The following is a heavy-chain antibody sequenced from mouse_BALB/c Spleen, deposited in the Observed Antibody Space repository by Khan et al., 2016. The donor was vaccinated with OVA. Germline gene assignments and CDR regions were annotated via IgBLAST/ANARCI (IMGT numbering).Heavy chain of an antibody. Sequence: QVRLQQSGAELAKPGASVKMSCKASGYTFTTSWIHWVKQRPGQGLEWIGYINPSTGYTEYNQKFKDKATLTADKSSSTAYMQLSSLTSEDSAVYYGARTATMTYRFAYWGQGTLVTVSA. V-gene: IGHV1-7*01. J-gene: IGHJ3*01. CDR1: GYTFTTSW. CDR2: INPSTGYT. D-gene: IGHD2-4*01. CDR3: ARTATMTYRFAY.